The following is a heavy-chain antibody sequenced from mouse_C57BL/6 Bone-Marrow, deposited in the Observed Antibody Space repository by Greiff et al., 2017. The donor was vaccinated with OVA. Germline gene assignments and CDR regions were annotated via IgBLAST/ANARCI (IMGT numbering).Heavy chain of an antibody. CDR3: ARWLLRFDY. D-gene: IGHD2-3*01. Sequence: EVQGVESGGGLVKPGGSLKLSCAASGFTFSSYAMSWVRQTPEKRLEWVATISDGGSYTYYPDNVKGRFTISRDNAKNNLYLQMSHLKSEDTAMYYCARWLLRFDYWGQGTTLTVSS. CDR2: ISDGGSYT. CDR1: GFTFSSYA. V-gene: IGHV5-4*01. J-gene: IGHJ2*01.